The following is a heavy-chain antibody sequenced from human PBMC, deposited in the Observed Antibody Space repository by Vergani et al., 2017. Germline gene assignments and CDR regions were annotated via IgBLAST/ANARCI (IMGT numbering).Heavy chain of an antibody. Sequence: QVQLQASGPGLVKPSQTLSLTCTVSGGSISSGDYYWNWIRQPPGKGLEWIGYIYYSGSTYYNPSLKSRCTISVDTCKNQFSLKLRSVTAADTAVYYCARKRVVREDFDYWGQGTLVTVSS. J-gene: IGHJ4*02. CDR1: GGSISSGDYY. CDR3: ARKRVVREDFDY. CDR2: IYYSGST. D-gene: IGHD3-10*01. V-gene: IGHV4-30-4*08.